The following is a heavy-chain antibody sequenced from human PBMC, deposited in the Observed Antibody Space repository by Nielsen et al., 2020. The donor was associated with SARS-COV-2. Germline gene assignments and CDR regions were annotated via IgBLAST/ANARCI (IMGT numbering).Heavy chain of an antibody. CDR3: ARGYSYGAGYYYYYMDV. J-gene: IGHJ6*03. D-gene: IGHD5-18*01. V-gene: IGHV4-59*01. CDR2: IYYSGST. CDR1: GGSISSYY. Sequence: SETLSLTCTVSGGSISSYYWSWIRQPPGKGLEWIGYIYYSGSTNYNPSLKSRVTISVDTSKNQFSLKLSSVTAADTAVYYCARGYSYGAGYYYYYMDVWGKGTTVTVSS.